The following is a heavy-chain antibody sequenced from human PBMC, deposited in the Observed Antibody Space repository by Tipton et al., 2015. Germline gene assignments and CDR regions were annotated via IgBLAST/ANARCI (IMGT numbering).Heavy chain of an antibody. V-gene: IGHV1-46*01. J-gene: IGHJ4*02. CDR1: GYTFTRYS. CDR2: INPTDGST. D-gene: IGHD2-15*01. Sequence: QSGAEVKKPGASVKVSCKASGYTFTRYSIHWVRQAPGQGLEWMGMINPTDGSTICAQRFQGRVTMTRDTSTSTVYMELSSLRSEDTAVYYCARDLGYCSGGSCYSGGYYFDYWGRETLVTVSS. CDR3: ARDLGYCSGGSCYSGGYYFDY.